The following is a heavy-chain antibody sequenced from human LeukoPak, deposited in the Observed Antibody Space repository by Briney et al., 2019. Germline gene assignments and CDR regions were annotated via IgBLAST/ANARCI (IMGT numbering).Heavy chain of an antibody. D-gene: IGHD6-13*01. V-gene: IGHV4-59*08. J-gene: IGHJ4*02. CDR2: IYYSGST. CDR3: ARSIAAAQVDY. Sequence: SETLSLTCTVSGGSISSYYWSWIRHPPGKGLEWNGYIYYSGSTNYNPSLKSRVTISVDTSKNQFSLKLSSVTAADTAVYYCARSIAAAQVDYWGQGTLVTVSS. CDR1: GGSISSYY.